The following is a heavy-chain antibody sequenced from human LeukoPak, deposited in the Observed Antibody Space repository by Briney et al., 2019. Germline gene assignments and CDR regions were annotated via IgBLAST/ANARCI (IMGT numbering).Heavy chain of an antibody. CDR3: ARVPPPPAATHPPDY. CDR2: IYYSGST. V-gene: IGHV4-61*08. J-gene: IGHJ4*02. Sequence: SETLSLTCTVSGGSISSGGYYWSWIRQPPGKGLEWIGYIYYSGSTNYNPSLKSRVTISVDTSKNQFSLKLSSVTAADTAVYYCARVPPPPAATHPPDYWGQGTLVTVSS. D-gene: IGHD2-2*01. CDR1: GGSISSGGYY.